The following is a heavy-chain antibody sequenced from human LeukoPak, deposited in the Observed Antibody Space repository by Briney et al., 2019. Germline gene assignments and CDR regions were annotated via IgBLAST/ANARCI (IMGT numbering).Heavy chain of an antibody. Sequence: ASVKVSCKASGYTFTGYYMHWVRQAPGQGLEWMGWINPNSGGTNYAQKFQGWVTMTRDTPISTAYMELSRLRSEDTAVYYCARDSSSGYYYDAFDIWGQGTMVTVSS. CDR2: INPNSGGT. J-gene: IGHJ3*02. V-gene: IGHV1-2*04. D-gene: IGHD3-22*01. CDR3: ARDSSSGYYYDAFDI. CDR1: GYTFTGYY.